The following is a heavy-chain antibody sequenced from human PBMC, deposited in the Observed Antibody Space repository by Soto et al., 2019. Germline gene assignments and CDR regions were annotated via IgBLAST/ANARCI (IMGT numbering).Heavy chain of an antibody. CDR2: IKTDGSST. V-gene: IGHV3-74*01. D-gene: IGHD5-18*01. CDR1: GFSFSNYW. CDR3: AKREGNTYGLFH. J-gene: IGHJ4*02. Sequence: EVQLVGSGRGLVQPGESLRLSCAASGFSFSNYWIHWVRQAPGKGLVWVSRIKTDGSSTAYAASVKGRFTISRDNAKNTLFLQMNSLTAEDTAVYYCAKREGNTYGLFHWGQGPLVTVSS.